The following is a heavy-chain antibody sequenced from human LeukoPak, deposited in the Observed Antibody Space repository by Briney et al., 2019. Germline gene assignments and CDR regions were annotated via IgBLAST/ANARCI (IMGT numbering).Heavy chain of an antibody. Sequence: GASVKVSCTASGYTFTSYAMNWVRQAPGQGLEWMGWINTNTGNPTYAQGFTGRFVFSLDTSVSTAYLQISSLKAEDTAVYYCARGYCSGGSCYSLDYWGQGTLVTVSS. CDR2: INTNTGNP. V-gene: IGHV7-4-1*02. CDR1: GYTFTSYA. CDR3: ARGYCSGGSCYSLDY. J-gene: IGHJ4*02. D-gene: IGHD2-15*01.